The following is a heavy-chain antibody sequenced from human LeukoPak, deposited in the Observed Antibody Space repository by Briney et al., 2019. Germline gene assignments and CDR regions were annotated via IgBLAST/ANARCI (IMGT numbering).Heavy chain of an antibody. CDR1: GFTFSTYW. Sequence: GGSLRLSCAASGFTFSTYWVHWVRQAPGKGLVWVSRINGDGSTTSYADSVKGRFTISRDNAKNTLYLQMNSLRAENTAVYYCARGYYYGSGSPDYWGQGTLVTVSS. CDR2: INGDGSTT. V-gene: IGHV3-74*01. CDR3: ARGYYYGSGSPDY. D-gene: IGHD3-10*01. J-gene: IGHJ4*02.